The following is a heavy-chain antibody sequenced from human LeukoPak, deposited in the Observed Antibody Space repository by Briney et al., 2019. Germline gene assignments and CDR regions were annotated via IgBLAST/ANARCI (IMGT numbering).Heavy chain of an antibody. D-gene: IGHD6-19*01. CDR1: GVSISSDY. CDR2: IYYSGTT. Sequence: SETLSLTCTVSGVSISSDYWSWIRQPPGKGLEWIGYIYYSGTTNYNPSLRSRVTMSVDTSKNQFSLKLSSVTAADTAVYYCARVGWGYYYYYYTDVWGKGTTVTVSS. CDR3: ARVGWGYYYYYYTDV. J-gene: IGHJ6*03. V-gene: IGHV4-59*12.